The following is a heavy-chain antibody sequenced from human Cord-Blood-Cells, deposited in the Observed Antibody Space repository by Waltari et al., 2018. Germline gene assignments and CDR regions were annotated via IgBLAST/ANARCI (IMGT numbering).Heavy chain of an antibody. Sequence: EVQLVESGGGLIQPGGSLRLPCAASGFTASSNYMSGVPQAPGKGLEWVSVIYSGGSTYYADSVKGRFTISRDNSKNTLYLQMNSLRAEDTAVYYCARDVSNYEGMDVWGQGTTVTVSS. J-gene: IGHJ6*02. CDR1: GFTASSNY. CDR3: ARDVSNYEGMDV. D-gene: IGHD4-4*01. CDR2: IYSGGST. V-gene: IGHV3-53*01.